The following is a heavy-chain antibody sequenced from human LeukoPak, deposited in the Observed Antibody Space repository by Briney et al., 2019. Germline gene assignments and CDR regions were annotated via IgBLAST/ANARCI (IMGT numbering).Heavy chain of an antibody. D-gene: IGHD2-21*02. V-gene: IGHV1-24*01. CDR1: GYTLTELS. CDR3: ATYPYLAYWGGDCYREFDY. CDR2: FDPEDGET. Sequence: GASVKVSCKVSGYTLTELSMHWVRQAPGKGLEWMGGFDPEDGETIYAQKFQGRVTMTEDTSTDTAYMELSSLRSEDTAVYYCATYPYLAYWGGDCYREFDYWGQGTLVTVSS. J-gene: IGHJ4*02.